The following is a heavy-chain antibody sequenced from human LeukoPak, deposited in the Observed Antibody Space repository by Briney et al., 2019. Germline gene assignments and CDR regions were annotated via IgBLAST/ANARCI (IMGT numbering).Heavy chain of an antibody. CDR2: ISSSSSYK. Sequence: GGALRLSCAASGFTFSDYYMSWIRQAPGRGLGWGSYISSSSSYKNYADSLRSRLTISRENAKKSLYLQMNSLRDEDTAVYYCARATAYSSSWYNYWGQGTLVTVSS. J-gene: IGHJ4*02. D-gene: IGHD6-13*01. CDR3: ARATAYSSSWYNY. V-gene: IGHV3-11*06. CDR1: GFTFSDYY.